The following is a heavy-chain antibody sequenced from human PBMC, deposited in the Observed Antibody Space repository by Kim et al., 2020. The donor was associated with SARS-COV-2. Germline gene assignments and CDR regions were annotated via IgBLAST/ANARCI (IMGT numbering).Heavy chain of an antibody. D-gene: IGHD3-3*01. J-gene: IGHJ4*02. Sequence: GGSLRLSCAASGFTFSNYAMNWVRQAPGKGLEWVSVITYDGSDTYYADSVKGRFTISRDNSKNTLYLQINSLRAEDTAVYYCAKDGRSFSIPFPFDYWGQRALFTPSS. V-gene: IGHV3-30*18. CDR1: GFTFSNYA. CDR3: AKDGRSFSIPFPFDY. CDR2: ITYDGSDT.